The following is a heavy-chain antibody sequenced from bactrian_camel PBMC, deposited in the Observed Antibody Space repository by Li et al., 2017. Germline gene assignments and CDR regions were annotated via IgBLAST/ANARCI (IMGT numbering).Heavy chain of an antibody. V-gene: IGHV3S26*01. CDR1: GYTDRRYC. CDR3: AHRRSYDCSSGSWSSQEAF. CDR2: IDSDGIA. D-gene: IGHD3*01. J-gene: IGHJ4*01. Sequence: QVQLVESGGGSVQAGGSLRLSCAASGYTDRRYCVGWLRQAPGKEREGVAAIDSDGIASYADSVKGRFTVSRDNANNTVNLMMNSLKPEDTAMYYCAHRRSYDCSSGSWSSQEAFWGQGTQVTVS.